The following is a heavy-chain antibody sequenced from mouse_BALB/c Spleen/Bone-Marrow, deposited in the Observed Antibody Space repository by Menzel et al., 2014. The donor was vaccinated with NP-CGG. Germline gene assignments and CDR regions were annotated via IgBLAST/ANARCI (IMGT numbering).Heavy chain of an antibody. CDR3: GRWYRDPHFAMDY. CDR2: IYPGDGDT. D-gene: IGHD2-14*01. V-gene: IGHV1-80*01. Sequence: LEESGAELVRPGASVKISCKASGYAFSSYWMNWVKQRPGQGLEWIGQIYPGDGDTNYNGNFKDKATLTVDRSSSTAFMQHSSLTTGDAAVYFCGRWYRDPHFAMDYWGPGTSVTVSS. J-gene: IGHJ4*01. CDR1: GYAFSSYW.